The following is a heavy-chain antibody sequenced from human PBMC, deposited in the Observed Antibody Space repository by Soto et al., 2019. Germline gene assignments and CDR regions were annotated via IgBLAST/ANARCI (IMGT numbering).Heavy chain of an antibody. J-gene: IGHJ4*02. D-gene: IGHD1-26*01. V-gene: IGHV4-34*01. Sequence: SSQTLSLTCAVYGGCFSGYYWSWIHQPPGKGLEWSGEINHSGTTNYNPSLNSRVTISVYTSNNQFSLKLSSLTAADTSVYDCARIRRAYRRADNDYGAQGTLVTVSS. CDR1: GGCFSGYY. CDR3: ARIRRAYRRADNDY. CDR2: INHSGTT.